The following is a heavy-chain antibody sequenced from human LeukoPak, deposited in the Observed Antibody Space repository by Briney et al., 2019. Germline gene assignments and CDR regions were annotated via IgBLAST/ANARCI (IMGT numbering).Heavy chain of an antibody. CDR1: GYSFTSYW. CDR2: IYPGESET. D-gene: IGHD3-22*01. CDR3: ARTYYYDSSSTYNWFDP. J-gene: IGHJ5*02. Sequence: GESLKSSCKGAGYSFTSYWIGWVLQMPGKGLEWMGIIYPGESETRYSPSFQGQVTISVDKSISTAYLQWSSLKASETAMYYCARTYYYDSSSTYNWFDPWGQGTLVTVSS. V-gene: IGHV5-51*01.